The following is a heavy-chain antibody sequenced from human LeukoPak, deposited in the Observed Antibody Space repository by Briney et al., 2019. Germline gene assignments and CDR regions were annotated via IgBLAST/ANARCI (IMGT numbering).Heavy chain of an antibody. Sequence: ASVTVSCTASGYTFTVYYIHWVRQAPGQGLEWMGRINPNSGGTNYAQKFQGRVTMTRDTSISTVYMELSRLRSDDTAVYYCARDTSYYYDSSGYSDYWGQGTLVTVSS. CDR2: INPNSGGT. CDR1: GYTFTVYY. J-gene: IGHJ4*02. D-gene: IGHD3-22*01. V-gene: IGHV1-2*06. CDR3: ARDTSYYYDSSGYSDY.